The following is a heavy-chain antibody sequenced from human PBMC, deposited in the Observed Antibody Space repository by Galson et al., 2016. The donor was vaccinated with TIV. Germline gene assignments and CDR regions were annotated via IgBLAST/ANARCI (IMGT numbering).Heavy chain of an antibody. CDR1: GFSFNNYA. V-gene: IGHV3-23*01. D-gene: IGHD3-10*01. Sequence: SLRLSCAASGFSFNNYAMNWVRQAPGKGLEWVSTITGGSTTTYYADSVKGRFTISRDNSKNTLYLQMNSLRDEDTALYYCAPRGLGPDWFDPWGQGTLVTVSS. CDR2: ITGGSTTT. J-gene: IGHJ5*02. CDR3: APRGLGPDWFDP.